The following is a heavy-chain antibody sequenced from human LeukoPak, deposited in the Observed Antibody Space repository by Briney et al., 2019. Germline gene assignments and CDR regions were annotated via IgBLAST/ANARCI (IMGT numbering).Heavy chain of an antibody. V-gene: IGHV3-66*01. J-gene: IGHJ4*02. Sequence: GGSLRLSCAASGFIVSSNSMTWVRQAPGKGLEWVSLIYSGDNTYYADSVKGRFAISRDNSKNTLYLQMNSLRAEDTAVYYCARGPFDYWGQGTLVTVSS. CDR1: GFIVSSNS. CDR3: ARGPFDY. CDR2: IYSGDNT.